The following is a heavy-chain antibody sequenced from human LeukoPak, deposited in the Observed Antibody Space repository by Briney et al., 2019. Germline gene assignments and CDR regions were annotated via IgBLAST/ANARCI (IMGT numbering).Heavy chain of an antibody. Sequence: SQTLSLTCTVSGGSISSGGYYWSWIQQPPGKGLEWIGYIYHSGSTYYNPSLKSRVTISVDTSKNQFSLKLSSVTAADTAVYYCASITIFGVVIQDWGQGTLVTVSS. CDR2: IYHSGST. D-gene: IGHD3-3*01. V-gene: IGHV4-30-2*05. CDR3: ASITIFGVVIQD. J-gene: IGHJ4*02. CDR1: GGSISSGGYY.